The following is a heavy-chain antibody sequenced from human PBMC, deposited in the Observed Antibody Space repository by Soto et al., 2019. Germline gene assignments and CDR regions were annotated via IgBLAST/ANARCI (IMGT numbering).Heavy chain of an antibody. CDR2: MKQDGSEK. CDR3: TRGPRALDY. Sequence: GGSLRLSCAASGFTFSSSWMTWVRQAPGKGLEWVANMKQDGSEKYYVDSVKGRFTISRDNAKNSLYLQMTSLRVEDTAVYYCTRGPRALDYWGQGTPVTVSS. J-gene: IGHJ4*02. V-gene: IGHV3-7*01. CDR1: GFTFSSSW.